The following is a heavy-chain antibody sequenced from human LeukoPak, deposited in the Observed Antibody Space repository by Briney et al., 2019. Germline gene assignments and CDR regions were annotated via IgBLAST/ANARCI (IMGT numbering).Heavy chain of an antibody. J-gene: IGHJ6*02. CDR3: ASSLGTDNGMDV. CDR1: GFIFTHFW. CDR2: IYPGDSDT. Sequence: GESLKISCKGSGFIFTHFWIGWVRQMPGQGLEWMGIIYPGDSDTTYSPSFQGQVTISADKSTNTAYLQWSSLMASDSAMYYRASSLGTDNGMDVWGQGTTVTVSS. D-gene: IGHD7-27*01. V-gene: IGHV5-51*01.